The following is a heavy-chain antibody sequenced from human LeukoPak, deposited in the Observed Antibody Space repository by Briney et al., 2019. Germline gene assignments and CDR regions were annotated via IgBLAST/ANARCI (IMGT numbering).Heavy chain of an antibody. CDR2: TNTNTGNP. Sequence: ASVKVSCKASGYTFTTYAMNWVRQAPGQGLEWMGWTNTNTGNPTYAQGFTGRFVFSLDTSVSTAYLQISSLKAEDTAVYYCARRGYSYGYYWFDPWGQGTLVTVSS. CDR1: GYTFTTYA. V-gene: IGHV7-4-1*02. CDR3: ARRGYSYGYYWFDP. D-gene: IGHD5-18*01. J-gene: IGHJ5*02.